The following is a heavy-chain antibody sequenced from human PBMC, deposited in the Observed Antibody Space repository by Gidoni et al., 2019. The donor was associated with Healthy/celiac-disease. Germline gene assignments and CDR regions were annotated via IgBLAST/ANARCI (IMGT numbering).Heavy chain of an antibody. V-gene: IGHV4-34*01. CDR1: GGSFSGYY. Sequence: QVQLQQWGAGLLKPSETLSLTCAVYGGSFSGYYWSWHRQPPGKGLEWIGEINHSGSTNYNPSLKSRVTISVDTSKNQFSLKLSSVTAADPAVYDCARGRVIPYCSSTSCSYPYYYYGMDVWGQGTTVTVSS. J-gene: IGHJ6*02. D-gene: IGHD2-2*01. CDR3: ARGRVIPYCSSTSCSYPYYYYGMDV. CDR2: INHSGST.